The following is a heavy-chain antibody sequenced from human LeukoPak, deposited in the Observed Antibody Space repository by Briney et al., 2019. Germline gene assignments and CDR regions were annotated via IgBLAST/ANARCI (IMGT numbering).Heavy chain of an antibody. Sequence: GGSLRLSCAASGFTFSSYSMNWVRQAPGKGLEWVSSISSSSSYIYYADSVKGRFTISRDNAKNSLYLQMNSLRAEDTAVYYCARDSETGEGNYYYGMDVWGQGTTVTVSS. CDR2: ISSSSSYI. D-gene: IGHD7-27*01. CDR3: ARDSETGEGNYYYGMDV. J-gene: IGHJ6*02. CDR1: GFTFSSYS. V-gene: IGHV3-21*01.